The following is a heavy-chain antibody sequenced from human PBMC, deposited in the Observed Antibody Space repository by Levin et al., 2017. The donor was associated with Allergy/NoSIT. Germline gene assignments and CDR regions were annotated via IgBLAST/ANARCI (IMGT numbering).Heavy chain of an antibody. J-gene: IGHJ4*02. CDR2: IKQEGSEK. V-gene: IGHV3-7*01. CDR3: ARDLPNSYGPKFDY. D-gene: IGHD5-18*01. CDR1: GFIFSSYW. Sequence: GESLKISCAASGFIFSSYWMSWVRQAPGKGLEWVVNIKQEGSEKYYVDSVKGRFTISRDNAKNSLYLQMNSLRAEDTAVYYCARDLPNSYGPKFDYWGQGTLVTVSS.